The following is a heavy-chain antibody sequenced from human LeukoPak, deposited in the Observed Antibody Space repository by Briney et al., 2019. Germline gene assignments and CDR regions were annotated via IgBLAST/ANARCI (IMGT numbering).Heavy chain of an antibody. D-gene: IGHD3-3*01. CDR2: IKADGSAK. J-gene: IGHJ5*01. CDR3: VREAGWSHDS. V-gene: IGHV3-7*05. CDR1: GVTFSNYW. Sequence: GGSLGLSCAASGVTFSNYWMSWVRQAPGKGLEWGATIKADGSAKYYVDSVKGRFTISRDNAKNSLHLQMNSLRAEDTGVYYCVREAGWSHDSWGQGTLVTVSS.